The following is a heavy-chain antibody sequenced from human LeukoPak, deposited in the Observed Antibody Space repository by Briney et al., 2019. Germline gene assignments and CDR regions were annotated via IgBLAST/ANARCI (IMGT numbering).Heavy chain of an antibody. V-gene: IGHV3-48*01. J-gene: IGHJ6*03. D-gene: IGHD2-21*02. Sequence: GGSLRLSCAASGFTFSSYSMNWVRQAPGKGLEWVSYISSSSSTKYYADSMKGRFTISRDNAKNSLYLQMNSLRAEDTAVYYCARGDPENYYYYYMDVWGKGTTVTVSS. CDR3: ARGDPENYYYYYMDV. CDR2: ISSSSSTK. CDR1: GFTFSSYS.